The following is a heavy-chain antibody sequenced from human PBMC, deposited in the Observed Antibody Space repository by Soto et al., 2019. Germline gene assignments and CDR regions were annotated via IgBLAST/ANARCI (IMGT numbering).Heavy chain of an antibody. CDR3: AREGLLLLPDY. D-gene: IGHD3-22*01. V-gene: IGHV1-18*01. CDR1: GYTFTNND. Sequence: QIQLVQSGTEVRKPGASAKVSCKTSGYTFTNNDVCCVRQTPGQGLEWMGWISPYSGKTNYARKFKGRVTMTTDTSTSTVYMELTSLTSDDTAVYYCAREGLLLLPDYWGQGTLVTVSS. CDR2: ISPYSGKT. J-gene: IGHJ4*02.